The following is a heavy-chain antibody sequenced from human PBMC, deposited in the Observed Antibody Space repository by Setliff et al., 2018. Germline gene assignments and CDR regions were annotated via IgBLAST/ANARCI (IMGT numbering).Heavy chain of an antibody. CDR1: GGSFSGYY. V-gene: IGHV4-34*01. J-gene: IGHJ3*02. D-gene: IGHD3-22*01. CDR2: INHSGST. Sequence: SETLSLTCAVYGGSFSGYYWSWIRQPPGKGLEWIGEINHSGSTNYNPSLKSRVTISVDTSKNQFSLKLSSVTAADTAVYYCARGKIRITMTVVPTGGAFDIWGQGTMVTVSS. CDR3: ARGKIRITMTVVPTGGAFDI.